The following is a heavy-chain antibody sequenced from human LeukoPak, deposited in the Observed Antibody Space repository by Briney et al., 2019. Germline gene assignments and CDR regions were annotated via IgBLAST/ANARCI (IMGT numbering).Heavy chain of an antibody. D-gene: IGHD4/OR15-4a*01. J-gene: IGHJ4*02. V-gene: IGHV3-7*03. CDR2: IKQDGSEI. CDR1: GSTFSNYW. CDR3: ARRAGAYSHPYDY. Sequence: GGSLRLSCAASGSTFSNYWMSWVRQAPGKGLEWVANIKQDGSEIYSVDSVTGRFTISRDNAKNSLYLQMNSLGAEDTAVYYCARRAGAYSHPYDYWGQGTLVTVSS.